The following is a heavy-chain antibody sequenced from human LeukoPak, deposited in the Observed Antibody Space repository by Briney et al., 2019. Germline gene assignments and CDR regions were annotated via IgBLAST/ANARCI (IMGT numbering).Heavy chain of an antibody. CDR1: GFTFSRYW. Sequence: GGSLRLSCAASGFTFSRYWMTWVRQALGKGLEWVANIKQDGSEKNYVDSVKGRFTISRDNAKNSLYLQVSSLRAEDTAVYYCARVAYSDEGMDVWGQGTTVTVSS. CDR3: ARVAYSDEGMDV. J-gene: IGHJ6*02. D-gene: IGHD4-11*01. CDR2: IKQDGSEK. V-gene: IGHV3-7*05.